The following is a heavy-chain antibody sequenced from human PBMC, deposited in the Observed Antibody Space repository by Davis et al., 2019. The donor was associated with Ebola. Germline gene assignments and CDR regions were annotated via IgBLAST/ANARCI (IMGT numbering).Heavy chain of an antibody. D-gene: IGHD6-19*01. J-gene: IGHJ4*02. V-gene: IGHV1-3*01. CDR1: GYIFTLYA. CDR2: VHGGNGNT. CDR3: ARATFGYNSGWYADY. Sequence: ASVKVSCKASGYIFTLYAIHWVRQAPGQRLEWMGWVHGGNGNTKYSQRFQGRVTITTDTSASTAYLDLSSLRSDDTAVFYCARATFGYNSGWYADYWGQGTLVTVSS.